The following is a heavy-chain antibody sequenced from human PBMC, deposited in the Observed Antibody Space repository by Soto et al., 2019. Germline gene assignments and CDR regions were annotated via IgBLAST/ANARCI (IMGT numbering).Heavy chain of an antibody. D-gene: IGHD1-1*01. Sequence: QVQLQESGPGLVKPSETLSLTCTVSGGSISSYYWSWIRQPPGKGLEWIGYIYYSGSTNYNPSLNRHLTIPVDTSKILFSLELSSVTAADTAVDYCAGRYGFRLAHGGQGTLVNVSP. J-gene: IGHJ1*01. CDR1: GGSISSYY. CDR3: AGRYGFRLAH. CDR2: IYYSGST. V-gene: IGHV4-59*08.